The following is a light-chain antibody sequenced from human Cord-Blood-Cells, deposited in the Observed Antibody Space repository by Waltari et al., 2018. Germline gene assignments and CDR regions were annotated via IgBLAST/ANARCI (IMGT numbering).Light chain of an antibody. CDR2: WAS. CDR1: QSVLYSSNNKNY. CDR3: QQYYSTPYT. J-gene: IGKJ2*01. Sequence: EIVMTQSPDSLAVSLGERATINCKSSQSVLYSSNNKNYLAWYQQKPGQPPKLPIYWASTRESGVPDRFSGSGSGTDFTLTISSLQAEDVAVYYCQQYYSTPYTFGQGTKLEIK. V-gene: IGKV4-1*01.